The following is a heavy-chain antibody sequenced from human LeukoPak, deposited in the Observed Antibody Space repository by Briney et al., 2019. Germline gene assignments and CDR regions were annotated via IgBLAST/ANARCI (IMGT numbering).Heavy chain of an antibody. CDR1: RFNFRNYG. V-gene: IGHV3-30*18. J-gene: IGHJ4*02. Sequence: GGSLRLSCVASRFNFRNYGMHWVRQAPGKGLEWVAVISYDGNNKYYADSVKGRFTVSRDKNTLYLQLNGLRPEDTAVYYCAKDRGGPGAYYFDYWGQGTLVTVSS. CDR3: AKDRGGPGAYYFDY. CDR2: ISYDGNNK. D-gene: IGHD2-15*01.